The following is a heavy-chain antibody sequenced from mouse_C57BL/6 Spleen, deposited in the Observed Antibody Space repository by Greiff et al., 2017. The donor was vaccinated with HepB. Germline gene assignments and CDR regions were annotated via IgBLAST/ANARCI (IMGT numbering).Heavy chain of an antibody. V-gene: IGHV14-2*01. J-gene: IGHJ2*01. Sequence: VTLKESGAELVKPGASVKLSCTASGFNIKDYYMHWVKQRTEQGLEWIGRIDPEDGETKYAPKFQGKATITADTSSNTAYLQLSSLTSEDSAVYYCARGTTGVATDYWGQGTTLTVSS. CDR2: IDPEDGET. CDR1: GFNIKDYY. D-gene: IGHD1-1*01. CDR3: ARGTTGVATDY.